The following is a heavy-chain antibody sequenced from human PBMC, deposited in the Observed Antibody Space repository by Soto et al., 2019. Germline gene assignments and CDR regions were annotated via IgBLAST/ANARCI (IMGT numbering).Heavy chain of an antibody. CDR1: GFTFSDYY. Sequence: PGGSLRLSCASSGFTFSDYYMSWIRQAPGKGLEWVSYISSSGSTIYYADSVKGRFTIPRDNAKNSLYLQMNSLRAEDTAVYYWASSTSSSWYWGNWFDPWGQGTLVTVSS. CDR3: ASSTSSSWYWGNWFDP. V-gene: IGHV3-11*01. J-gene: IGHJ5*02. CDR2: ISSSGSTI. D-gene: IGHD6-13*01.